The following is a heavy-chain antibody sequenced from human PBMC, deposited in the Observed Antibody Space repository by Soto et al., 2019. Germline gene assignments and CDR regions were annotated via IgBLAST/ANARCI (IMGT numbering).Heavy chain of an antibody. V-gene: IGHV3-23*01. J-gene: IGHJ4*02. D-gene: IGHD6-19*01. CDR2: ISGSGDST. CDR3: AKERSSGWSLDY. CDR1: GFTFSTYA. Sequence: EEQLLESGGGLVQPGGSLRLSCAASGFTFSTYAMNWVRQAPGKGLEWVSGISGSGDSTYYADSVKGRFTVSRDNSKNTLYLQMNSLRAEDTAVFYCAKERSSGWSLDYWGQGTLVTVSS.